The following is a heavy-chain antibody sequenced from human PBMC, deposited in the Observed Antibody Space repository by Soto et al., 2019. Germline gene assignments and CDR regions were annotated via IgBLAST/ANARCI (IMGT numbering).Heavy chain of an antibody. Sequence: QVQLVQSGAEVKKPGASVKVSCKPSGYTFTSYGITWVRQAPGQGLEWMGWISAYNGNTNYAQKFQGRVTMTTDTSTSTAYMALRSLGSDDTAVYYCAGGWFGEFVYQFDYWGQGTLVTVSS. V-gene: IGHV1-18*01. D-gene: IGHD3-10*01. CDR3: AGGWFGEFVYQFDY. J-gene: IGHJ4*02. CDR1: GYTFTSYG. CDR2: ISAYNGNT.